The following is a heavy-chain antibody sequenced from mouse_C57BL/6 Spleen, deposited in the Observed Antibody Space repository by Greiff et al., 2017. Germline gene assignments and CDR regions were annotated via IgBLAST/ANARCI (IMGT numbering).Heavy chain of an antibody. CDR2: IYPGSGNT. D-gene: IGHD4-1*01. V-gene: IGHV1-76*01. CDR3: ARTANWEDAMDY. Sequence: VQLQQSGAELVRPGASVKLSCKASGYTFTDYYINWVKQRPGQGLEWIARIYPGSGNTYYNEKFKGKATLTAEKSSSTAYMQLSSLTSEDSAVYFCARTANWEDAMDYWGQGTSVTVSS. CDR1: GYTFTDYY. J-gene: IGHJ4*01.